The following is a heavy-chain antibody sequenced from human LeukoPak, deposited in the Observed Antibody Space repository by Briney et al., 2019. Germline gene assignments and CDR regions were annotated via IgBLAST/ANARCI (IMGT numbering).Heavy chain of an antibody. Sequence: ASVKVSCKASGYTFTSYDTNWVRQATGQGLEWMGWMNPNSSNTGYAQKFQGRVTMTRNTSISTAYMELSSLRSEDTAVYYCARGSWRDCSGGSCSYYFDYWGQGTLVTVSS. D-gene: IGHD2-15*01. J-gene: IGHJ4*02. CDR3: ARGSWRDCSGGSCSYYFDY. CDR2: MNPNSSNT. CDR1: GYTFTSYD. V-gene: IGHV1-8*01.